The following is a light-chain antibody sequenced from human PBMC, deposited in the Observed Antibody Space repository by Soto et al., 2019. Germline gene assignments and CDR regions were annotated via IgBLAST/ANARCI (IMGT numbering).Light chain of an antibody. CDR1: SGDVGGYNY. Sequence: QSALTQPPSASGSPGQSVTISCTGTSGDVGGYNYVSWYQQHPGKAPKLMIYEVTKRPSGVPGRFSGSKSGNTASLTVSGLQAEDEADYYCSSYAGSNNAVFGGGTKVTVL. CDR2: EVT. J-gene: IGLJ2*01. CDR3: SSYAGSNNAV. V-gene: IGLV2-8*01.